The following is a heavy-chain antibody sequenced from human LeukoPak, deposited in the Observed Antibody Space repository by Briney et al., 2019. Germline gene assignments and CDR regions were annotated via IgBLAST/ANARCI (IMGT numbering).Heavy chain of an antibody. D-gene: IGHD3-10*01. CDR1: GFTFSSYA. J-gene: IGHJ4*02. CDR2: ISGSGGST. CDR3: ARPYYGSGSYRPRYFDY. Sequence: GGSLRLSCAASGFTFSSYAMSWVRQAPGKGLEWVSAISGSGGSTYYADSVKGRFTISRDNAKNSLYLQMNSLRAEDTAAYYCARPYYGSGSYRPRYFDYWGQGTLVTVSS. V-gene: IGHV3-23*01.